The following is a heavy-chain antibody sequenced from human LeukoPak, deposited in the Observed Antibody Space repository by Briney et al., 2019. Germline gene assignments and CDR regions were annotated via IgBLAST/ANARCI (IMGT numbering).Heavy chain of an antibody. Sequence: GGSLRLSCAASGFTFSSYEMNWVRQAPGKGLEWVSYISSSGSTIYYADSVKGRFTISRDNAKNSLYPQMNSLRAEDTAVYYCAKDGGEYYDILTGYYPRLYYMDVWGKGTTVTISS. CDR1: GFTFSSYE. J-gene: IGHJ6*03. CDR3: AKDGGEYYDILTGYYPRLYYMDV. V-gene: IGHV3-48*03. CDR2: ISSSGSTI. D-gene: IGHD3-9*01.